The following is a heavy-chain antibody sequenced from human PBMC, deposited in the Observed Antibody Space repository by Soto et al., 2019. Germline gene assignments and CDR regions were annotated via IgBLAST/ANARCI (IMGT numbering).Heavy chain of an antibody. D-gene: IGHD3-10*01. V-gene: IGHV4-31*03. Sequence: QVQLQESGPGLVKPSQTLSLTCTVSGGSISSGGYYWSWIRQHPGKGLEWIGYIYYSGSTYYNPSLKSRVTISVDTSKNQFSLKLSSVTAADTAVYYCARGFLRVRGVIEGGNGMDVWGQGTTVTVSS. CDR3: ARGFLRVRGVIEGGNGMDV. CDR1: GGSISSGGYY. J-gene: IGHJ6*02. CDR2: IYYSGST.